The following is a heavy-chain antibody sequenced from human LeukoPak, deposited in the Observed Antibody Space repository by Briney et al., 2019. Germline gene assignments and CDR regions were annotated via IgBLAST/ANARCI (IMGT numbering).Heavy chain of an antibody. J-gene: IGHJ4*02. CDR3: ARFREGYYDSSGYYYVFDY. V-gene: IGHV4-31*03. Sequence: SETLSLTCTVSGGSISSGGYYWSWIRQHPGKGLEWIGYIYYSGSTYYNPSLKSRVTISVDTSKNQFSLKLSSVTAADTAVYYCARFREGYYDSSGYYYVFDYWGQGTLVPSPQ. CDR1: GGSISSGGYY. D-gene: IGHD3-22*01. CDR2: IYYSGST.